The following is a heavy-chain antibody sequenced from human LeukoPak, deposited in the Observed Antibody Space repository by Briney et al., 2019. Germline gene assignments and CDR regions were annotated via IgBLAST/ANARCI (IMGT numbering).Heavy chain of an antibody. CDR2: ISAYNGNT. D-gene: IGHD2-2*02. CDR1: GYTFTSYG. Sequence: ASVKVSCKASGYTFTSYGISWVRQAPGQGLEWMGWISAYNGNTNYAQKLQGRVTMTTDTSTSTAYMELRSLRSDDTAVYYCARGDCSSTSCYTPYYYYSMDVGAKGPRSPSP. CDR3: ARGDCSSTSCYTPYYYYSMDV. V-gene: IGHV1-18*01. J-gene: IGHJ6*03.